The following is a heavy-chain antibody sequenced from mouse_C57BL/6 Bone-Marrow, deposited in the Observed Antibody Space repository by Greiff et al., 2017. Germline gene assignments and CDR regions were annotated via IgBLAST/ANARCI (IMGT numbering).Heavy chain of an antibody. CDR2: IYPRDGST. D-gene: IGHD2-5*01. V-gene: IGHV1-85*01. Sequence: QVQLQQSGPELVKPGASVKLSCKASGYTFTSYDINWVKQRPGQGLEWIGWIYPRDGSTKYNEKFKGKATLTVDTSSSTAYMELHSLTSEDSAVYFCARRAYYSNHGGYFDVWGTGTTVTVSS. CDR3: ARRAYYSNHGGYFDV. J-gene: IGHJ1*03. CDR1: GYTFTSYD.